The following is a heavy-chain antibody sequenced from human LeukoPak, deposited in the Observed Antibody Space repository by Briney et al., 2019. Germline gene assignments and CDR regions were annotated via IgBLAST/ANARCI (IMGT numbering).Heavy chain of an antibody. CDR2: INHSRST. CDR1: SGSFSGFY. CDR3: ARVPKYFDL. Sequence: SETLSLTCAAYSGSFSGFYWTWIRQPPGKGLEWIGQINHSRSTHYNPSLKSRVTISVDTSKNQFSLKLSSVTAADTAVYHCARVPKYFDLWGRGTLVTVSS. V-gene: IGHV4-34*01. J-gene: IGHJ2*01.